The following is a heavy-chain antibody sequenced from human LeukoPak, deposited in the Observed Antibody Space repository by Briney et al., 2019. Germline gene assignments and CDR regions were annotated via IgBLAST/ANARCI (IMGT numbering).Heavy chain of an antibody. CDR3: AREDCSGGSCYLGY. CDR1: GFTFSSYS. V-gene: IGHV3-21*01. CDR2: ISSSSSYI. D-gene: IGHD2-15*01. Sequence: TGGSLRLSCAASGFTFSSYSMNWVRQAPGKGLEWVSSISSSSSYIYYADSVKGRFTISRDNAKNSLYLQMNSLRAEDTAVYYCAREDCSGGSCYLGYWGQGTLVTVSS. J-gene: IGHJ4*02.